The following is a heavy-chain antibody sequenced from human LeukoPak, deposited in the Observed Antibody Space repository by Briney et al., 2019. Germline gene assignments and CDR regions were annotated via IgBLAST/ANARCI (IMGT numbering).Heavy chain of an antibody. CDR2: INPSGGST. V-gene: IGHV1-46*01. CDR3: ARESAVAGLFYFDY. J-gene: IGHJ4*02. CDR1: GYTFTSYD. D-gene: IGHD6-19*01. Sequence: ASVKVSCKASGYTFTSYDINWVRQATGQGLEWMGIINPSGGSTSYAQKFQGRVTMTRDTSTSTVYMELSSLRSEDTAVYYCARESAVAGLFYFDYWGQGTLVTVSS.